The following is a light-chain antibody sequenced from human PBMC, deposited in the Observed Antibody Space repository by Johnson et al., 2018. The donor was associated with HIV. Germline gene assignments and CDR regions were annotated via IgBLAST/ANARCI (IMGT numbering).Light chain of an antibody. CDR2: DNN. CDR1: SSNIGNNY. J-gene: IGLJ1*01. CDR3: GTWDSSLTASYV. Sequence: QSVLTQPPSVSAAPGQKVTISCSGSSSNIGNNYVSWYQQLPGTAPKLLIYDNNKRPSEIPDRFSGSKSGTSATLAITGLQTGDEADYYCGTWDSSLTASYVFGTGTKVTVL. V-gene: IGLV1-51*01.